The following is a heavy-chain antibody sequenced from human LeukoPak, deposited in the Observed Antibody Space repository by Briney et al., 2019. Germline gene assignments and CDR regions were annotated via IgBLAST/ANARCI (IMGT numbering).Heavy chain of an antibody. D-gene: IGHD3-16*02. J-gene: IGHJ4*02. CDR3: ARGYDYVWGSYRNDY. CDR2: ISAYNGNT. V-gene: IGHV1-18*01. Sequence: ASVKVSCKASGYTFTNFGISWVRQAPGQGLEWMGWISAYNGNTNYVQKFQGRVTMTTDTSTSTAYMELRSLRSDDTAVYYCARGYDYVWGSYRNDYWGQGTLVTVSS. CDR1: GYTFTNFG.